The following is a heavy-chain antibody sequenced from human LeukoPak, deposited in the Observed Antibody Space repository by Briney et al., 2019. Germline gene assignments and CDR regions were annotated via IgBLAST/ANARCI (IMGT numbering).Heavy chain of an antibody. J-gene: IGHJ6*02. Sequence: GGSLRLSCAASGFTFSSYWMSWVRQAPGKGLEWVANIKQDGSEKYYVDSVKGRFTISRDNSKNTLYLQMNSLRAEDTAVYYCARELHAGGRLYYGMDVWGQGTTVTVSS. CDR1: GFTFSSYW. D-gene: IGHD1-26*01. CDR3: ARELHAGGRLYYGMDV. CDR2: IKQDGSEK. V-gene: IGHV3-7*03.